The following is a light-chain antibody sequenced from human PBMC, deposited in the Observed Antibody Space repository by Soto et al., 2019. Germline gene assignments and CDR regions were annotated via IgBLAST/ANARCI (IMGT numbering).Light chain of an antibody. CDR1: QSVSSSY. J-gene: IGKJ5*01. V-gene: IGKV3-20*01. Sequence: EIVLPQSPGTLSLSPGERATLSCRASQSVSSSYLAWYQQKPGQAPRLLIYGASSRATGIPDRFSGSGSGTDFTLTISRLEPEDFAMYYCHQYGSSPPVTFGQGTRLEIK. CDR3: HQYGSSPPVT. CDR2: GAS.